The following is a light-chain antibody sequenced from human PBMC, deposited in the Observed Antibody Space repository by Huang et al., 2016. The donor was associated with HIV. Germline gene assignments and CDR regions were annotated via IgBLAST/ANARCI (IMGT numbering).Light chain of an antibody. V-gene: IGKV1-39*01. J-gene: IGKJ2*01. Sequence: DIQMTQSPSSLSASVGDRVTITCRASQSISTYLNWYHQKPGRAPKLLIHSASSLQSGVPSRFSGSGSGTDFTLTISSLQPEDFATYFCQQSYTTLGTFGRGTNLEIK. CDR1: QSISTY. CDR3: QQSYTTLGT. CDR2: SAS.